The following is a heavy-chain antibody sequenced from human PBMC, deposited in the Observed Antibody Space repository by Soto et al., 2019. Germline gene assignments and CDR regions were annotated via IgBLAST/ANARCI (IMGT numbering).Heavy chain of an antibody. Sequence: SETLSLTCTVSGGSISSGGYYWNWIRQHPGKGLECIGSIYYDGSTYYNPSLKSRLTISVDTSKNQLSLELNSVTAADTAVYYCVGVDGYSYGYSFDYWGHGTLVTVPQ. CDR3: VGVDGYSYGYSFDY. D-gene: IGHD5-18*01. J-gene: IGHJ4*01. CDR2: IYYDGST. V-gene: IGHV4-39*01. CDR1: GGSISSGGYY.